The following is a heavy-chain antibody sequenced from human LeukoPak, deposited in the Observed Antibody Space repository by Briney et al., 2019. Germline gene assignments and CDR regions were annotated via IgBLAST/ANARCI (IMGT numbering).Heavy chain of an antibody. V-gene: IGHV3-48*03. D-gene: IGHD3-9*01. Sequence: GGSLRLSCAASGFTFSSYEMNWVRQAPGKGLEWVSYISSSGSTIYYADSVKGRFTISRDNAKNSLYLQMNSLRAEDTAVYYCARPHTGYFAWLLPFDYWGQGTLVTVSS. CDR2: ISSSGSTI. CDR1: GFTFSSYE. J-gene: IGHJ4*02. CDR3: ARPHTGYFAWLLPFDY.